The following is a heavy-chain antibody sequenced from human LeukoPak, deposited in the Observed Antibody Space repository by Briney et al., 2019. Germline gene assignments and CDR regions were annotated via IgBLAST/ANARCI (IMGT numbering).Heavy chain of an antibody. J-gene: IGHJ4*02. D-gene: IGHD1-26*01. Sequence: LSLTCTVSGGSISSGGYSWSWVRQAPGKGLEWVSAISGSGGSTYYADSVKGRFTISRDNSKNTLYLQMNSLRAEDTAVYYCAKTYSGSYYTFDYWGQGTLVTVSS. CDR1: GGSISSGGYS. V-gene: IGHV3-23*01. CDR3: AKTYSGSYYTFDY. CDR2: ISGSGGST.